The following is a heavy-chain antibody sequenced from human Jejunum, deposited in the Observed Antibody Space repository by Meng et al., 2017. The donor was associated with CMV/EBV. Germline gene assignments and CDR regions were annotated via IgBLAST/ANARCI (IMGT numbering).Heavy chain of an antibody. CDR2: INSDGSTT. J-gene: IGHJ4*02. V-gene: IGHV3-74*01. CDR3: ATAGNYRFDN. D-gene: IGHD1-1*01. CDR1: GFTFSNSW. Sequence: LSCAASGFTFSNSWVHSVRQAPGKGLMWVSRINSDGSTTNYADSVKGRFTISRDNAKNTLYLQMNSLGVEDTAVYYCATAGNYRFDNWGQGTLVTVSS.